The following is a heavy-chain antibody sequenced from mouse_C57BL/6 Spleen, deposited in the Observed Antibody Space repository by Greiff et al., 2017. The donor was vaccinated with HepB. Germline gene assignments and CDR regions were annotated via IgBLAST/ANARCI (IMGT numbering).Heavy chain of an antibody. J-gene: IGHJ4*01. CDR1: GYTFTSYG. D-gene: IGHD1-1*01. V-gene: IGHV1-81*01. Sequence: QVQLQQSGAELARPGASVKLSCKASGYTFTSYGISWVKQRTGQGLEWIGEIYPRSGNTYYNEKFKGKATLTADKSSSTAYMELRSLTSEDSAVYFCASPYYGSSRGYAMDYWGQGTSVTASS. CDR2: IYPRSGNT. CDR3: ASPYYGSSRGYAMDY.